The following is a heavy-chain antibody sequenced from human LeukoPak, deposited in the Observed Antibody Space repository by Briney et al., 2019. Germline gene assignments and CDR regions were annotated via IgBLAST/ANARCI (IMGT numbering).Heavy chain of an antibody. D-gene: IGHD6-19*01. CDR1: CASVSSGSYY. Sequence: SDTLSLTCTLSCASVSSGSYYCSWIRQPPGKGLEWIGYMYYSGSTNYNPSLTSRVTISVDTSKNQFSLKLSSVTAADTAVYYCARFPPGIAVAGHNDYWGQGTLVIVSS. CDR3: ARFPPGIAVAGHNDY. J-gene: IGHJ4*02. V-gene: IGHV4-61*01. CDR2: MYYSGST.